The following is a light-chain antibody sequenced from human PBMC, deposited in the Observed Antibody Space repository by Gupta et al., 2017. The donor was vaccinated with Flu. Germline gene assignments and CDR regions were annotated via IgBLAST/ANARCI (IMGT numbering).Light chain of an antibody. CDR3: AVWEDSLNGWV. CDR2: NNN. CDR1: SSNIGSNT. Sequence: HSGLTQPPSASVTPGQRVTISCSGGSSNIGSNTVNWYQQLPGTAPKLVIYNNNERPSGVPDRFSGSKSGTSASLAISGLQSEDEADYSCAVWEDSLNGWVFGGGTKLTVL. V-gene: IGLV1-44*01. J-gene: IGLJ3*02.